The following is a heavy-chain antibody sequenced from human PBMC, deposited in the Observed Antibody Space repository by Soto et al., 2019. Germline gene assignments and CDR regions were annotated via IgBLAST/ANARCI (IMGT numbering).Heavy chain of an antibody. CDR1: GFTFSDYY. CDR3: ARDFKEDSYYYYGMDV. CDR2: ISSSGSTI. J-gene: IGHJ6*02. V-gene: IGHV3-11*01. Sequence: QVQLVESGGGLVKPGGSLRLSCAASGFTFSDYYMSWIRQAPGKGLEWVSYISSSGSTIYYADSVKGRFTISRDNAKNALYLQMNSLRAEDTAVYYCARDFKEDSYYYYGMDVWGQGTTVTVSS.